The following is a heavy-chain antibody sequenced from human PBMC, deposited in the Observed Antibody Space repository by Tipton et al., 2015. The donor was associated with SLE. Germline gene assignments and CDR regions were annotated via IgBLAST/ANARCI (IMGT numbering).Heavy chain of an antibody. V-gene: IGHV3-21*03. CDR3: ARVSGEYRDY. CDR2: LTSGGSFI. CDR1: GFTFTSFT. J-gene: IGHJ4*02. Sequence: SLRLSCAASGFTFTSFTMNWVRQAPGKGLEWVSSLTSGGSFIFYADSVKGRFTISRDNAKNSLFLQMNSLRAEDTAVYYCARVSGEYRDYWGQGTLVTATS. D-gene: IGHD4-17*01.